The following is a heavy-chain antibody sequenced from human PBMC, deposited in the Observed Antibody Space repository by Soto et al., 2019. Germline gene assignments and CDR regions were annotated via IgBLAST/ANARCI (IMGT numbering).Heavy chain of an antibody. J-gene: IGHJ4*02. V-gene: IGHV3-30*18. CDR1: GFTFSSYG. CDR2: ISYDGSNK. D-gene: IGHD3-22*01. CDR3: AKDRVTMIVVAPFDY. Sequence: QVQLVESGGGVVQPGRSLRLSCAASGFTFSSYGMHWARQAPGKGLEWVAVISYDGSNKYYADSVKGRFTISRDNSKNTLYLQMNSLRAEDTAVYYCAKDRVTMIVVAPFDYWGQGTLVTVSS.